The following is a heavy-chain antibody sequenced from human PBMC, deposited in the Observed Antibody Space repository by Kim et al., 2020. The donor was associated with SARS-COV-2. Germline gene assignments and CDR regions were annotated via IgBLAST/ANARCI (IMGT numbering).Heavy chain of an antibody. J-gene: IGHJ4*02. CDR2: ISSSGSTTI. Sequence: GGSLRLSCAASGFTFSSYEMNWVRQAPGKGLEWVAYISSSGSTTIYNADSVKGRFTISRDTARDSLYLQMNSLRGDDTGVYDGARGPRLNWRIGYWVQGT. CDR1: GFTFSSYE. V-gene: IGHV3-48*03. D-gene: IGHD1-20*01. CDR3: ARGPRLNWRIGY.